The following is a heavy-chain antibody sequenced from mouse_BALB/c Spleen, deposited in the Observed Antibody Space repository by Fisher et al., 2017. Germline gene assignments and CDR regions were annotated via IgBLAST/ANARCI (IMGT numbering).Heavy chain of an antibody. V-gene: IGHV1-26*01. D-gene: IGHD2-14*01. CDR3: ARGYRYDLAMDY. Sequence: KFKGKATLTVDKSSSTAYMELRSLTSEDSAVYYCARGYRYDLAMDYWGQGTSVTVSS. J-gene: IGHJ4*01.